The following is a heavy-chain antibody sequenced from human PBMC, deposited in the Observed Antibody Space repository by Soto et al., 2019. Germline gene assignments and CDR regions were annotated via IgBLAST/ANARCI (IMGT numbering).Heavy chain of an antibody. CDR3: VRQRYSSNWYVDY. J-gene: IGHJ4*02. V-gene: IGHV4-59*08. D-gene: IGHD6-13*01. Sequence: QVQLQESGPGLVKPSETLSLTCTVSGGSISGYYWSWIRQPPGKGLEWIGYIYHNGNTNYNPSLKSRIPISVDTSKNQFSLRLSSATAADTAVYYCVRQRYSSNWYVDYWGQGTLVTVSS. CDR1: GGSISGYY. CDR2: IYHNGNT.